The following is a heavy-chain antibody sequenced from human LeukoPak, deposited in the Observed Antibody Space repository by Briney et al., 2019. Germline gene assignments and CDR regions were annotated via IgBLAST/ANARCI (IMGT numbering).Heavy chain of an antibody. CDR3: VLDLFSSFAFDI. CDR2: INSDGSST. J-gene: IGHJ3*02. V-gene: IGHV3-74*01. D-gene: IGHD3/OR15-3a*01. CDR1: GFTFIRYL. Sequence: GGSLRLSCAASGFTFIRYLMHWVRQAPGKGLLWVSRINSDGSSTYYADSVKGRFTTSRDNAKNALHLQMNSLTAEDTAVYYCVLDLFSSFAFDIWAKGQWSPSLQ.